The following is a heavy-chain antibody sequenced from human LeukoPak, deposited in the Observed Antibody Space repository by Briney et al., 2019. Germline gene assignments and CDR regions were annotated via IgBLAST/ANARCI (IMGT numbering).Heavy chain of an antibody. V-gene: IGHV3-33*08. CDR2: IWYDGSNK. Sequence: GGSLRLSCAASGFTFSSYSMTWVRQAPGKGLERVAVIWYDGSNKYYADSVKGRFTISRDNSKNTLYLQMNSLRAEDTAVYYCARWRGYGDYLYYFDYWGQGTLVTVSS. CDR1: GFTFSSYS. J-gene: IGHJ4*02. CDR3: ARWRGYGDYLYYFDY. D-gene: IGHD4-17*01.